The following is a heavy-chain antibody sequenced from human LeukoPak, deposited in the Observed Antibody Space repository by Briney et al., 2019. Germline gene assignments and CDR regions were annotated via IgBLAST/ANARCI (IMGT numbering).Heavy chain of an antibody. CDR2: IKQDGSEK. D-gene: IGHD5-18*01. Sequence: GGSLRLSCEVSGFTFDDYAMHWVRQAPGKGLEWVANIKQDGSEKYYVDSVKGRLTISRDNAKNSLYLQMNSLGAEDTAVYYCARVSPERGYSYGPLDNYFDYWGQGTLVTVSS. CDR1: GFTFDDYA. V-gene: IGHV3-7*01. J-gene: IGHJ4*02. CDR3: ARVSPERGYSYGPLDNYFDY.